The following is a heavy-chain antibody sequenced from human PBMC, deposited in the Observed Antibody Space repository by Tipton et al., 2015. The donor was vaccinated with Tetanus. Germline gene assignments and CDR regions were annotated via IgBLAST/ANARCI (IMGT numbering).Heavy chain of an antibody. CDR2: SWYDGTDK. CDR3: AREADCSGGSCFSGDFDN. CDR1: GFIFSSYG. V-gene: IGHV3-33*01. J-gene: IGHJ4*02. Sequence: CAASGFIFSSYGIHWVRQAPGKGLEWVAVSWYDGTDKYYADSVQGRFTISRDNSKNTLYLQMNSLRAGDTAVYYCAREADCSGGSCFSGDFDNWGQGTQVTVSS. D-gene: IGHD2-15*01.